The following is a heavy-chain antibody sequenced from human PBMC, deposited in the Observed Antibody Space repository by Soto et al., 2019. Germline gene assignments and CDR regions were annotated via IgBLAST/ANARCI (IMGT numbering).Heavy chain of an antibody. CDR2: INPSGGST. V-gene: IGHV1-46*01. CDR1: GYTFTSYY. D-gene: IGHD3-10*01. CDR3: ARDLPSVLLWFGEREASLYYYYYGMDV. J-gene: IGHJ6*02. Sequence: GASVKVSCKASGYTFTSYYMHWVRQAPGQGLEWMGIINPSGGSTSYAQKLQGRVTMTRDTSTSTVYMELSSLRSEDTAVYYCARDLPSVLLWFGEREASLYYYYYGMDVWGQGTTVTVSS.